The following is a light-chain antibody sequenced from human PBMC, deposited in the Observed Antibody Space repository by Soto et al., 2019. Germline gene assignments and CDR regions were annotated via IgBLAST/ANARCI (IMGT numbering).Light chain of an antibody. CDR1: QSVSSY. CDR3: QQFGGSPQT. Sequence: EIVLTQSPGTLSLSPGEGATLSCRASQSVSSYLAWYQQKPGQAPRLLIYGASSRATGIPDRFSGSGSGTDFTLTISRLEPEDFAMYYCQQFGGSPQTFGQGTKVEIK. J-gene: IGKJ1*01. V-gene: IGKV3-20*01. CDR2: GAS.